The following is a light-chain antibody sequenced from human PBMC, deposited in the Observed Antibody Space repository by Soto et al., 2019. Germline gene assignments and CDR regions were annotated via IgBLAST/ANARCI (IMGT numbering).Light chain of an antibody. CDR2: GAS. CDR1: QSVSSSY. Sequence: EIVLTQSPGTLSLSPGERATLSCRASQSVSSSYLAWYQQKPGQAPRLLIYGASSRATGIPDRFSGSGSGSDFTLAISRLEPEDFAVYSCQQYGRSPPWTFGQGTKVELK. CDR3: QQYGRSPPWT. J-gene: IGKJ1*01. V-gene: IGKV3-20*01.